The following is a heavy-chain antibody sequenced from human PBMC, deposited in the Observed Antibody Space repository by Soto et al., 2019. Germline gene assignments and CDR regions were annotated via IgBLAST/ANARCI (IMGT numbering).Heavy chain of an antibody. CDR2: INHSGST. Sequence: SETLSLTCAVYGGSFSGYYWSWIRQPPGKGLEWIGEINHSGSTYYNPSLKSRVTISVDTSKNQFSLKLSSVTAADTAVYYCARAVKTYYYDSSGYYRYNWFDPWGQGTLVTVSS. CDR1: GGSFSGYY. CDR3: ARAVKTYYYDSSGYYRYNWFDP. D-gene: IGHD3-22*01. V-gene: IGHV4-34*01. J-gene: IGHJ5*02.